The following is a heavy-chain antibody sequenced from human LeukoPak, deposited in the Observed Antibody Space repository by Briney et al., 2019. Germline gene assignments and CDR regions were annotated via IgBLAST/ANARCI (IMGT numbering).Heavy chain of an antibody. Sequence: GESLKISCKGSGYSFTKYWIGWVRQMPRKGPEWMGIIYPGDSDTRYSPSFQGQVTISADKSISTAYLQWSSLKASDTAMYYCARHLGLLCGSYYYYYMDVRGKGTTVTVSS. CDR1: GYSFTKYW. V-gene: IGHV5-51*01. CDR2: IYPGDSDT. J-gene: IGHJ6*03. CDR3: ARHLGLLCGSYYYYYMDV. D-gene: IGHD2-21*01.